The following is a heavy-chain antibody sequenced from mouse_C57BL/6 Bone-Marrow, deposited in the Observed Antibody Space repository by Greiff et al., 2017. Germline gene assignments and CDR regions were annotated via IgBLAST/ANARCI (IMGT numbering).Heavy chain of an antibody. Sequence: DVKLVESEGGLVQPGSSMKLSCTASGFTFSDYYMAWVRQVPEKGLEWVANINYDGSSTYYLDSLKSRFIISRDNAKNILYLQMSSLKSEDTATYYCARYDGYYVSLAYWGQGTLVTVSA. V-gene: IGHV5-16*01. D-gene: IGHD2-3*01. CDR1: GFTFSDYY. CDR3: ARYDGYYVSLAY. CDR2: INYDGSST. J-gene: IGHJ3*01.